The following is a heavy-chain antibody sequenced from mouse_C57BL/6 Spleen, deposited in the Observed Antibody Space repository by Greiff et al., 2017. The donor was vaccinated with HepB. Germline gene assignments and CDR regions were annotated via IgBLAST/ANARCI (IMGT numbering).Heavy chain of an antibody. CDR3: TRHLRDWYFDV. Sequence: DVKLVESGGDLVKPGGSLKLSCAASGFTFSSYGMSWVRQTPDQRLEWVATISSGGSYTYYPDSVKGRITISRDKSKNTLYVQLSSLTSEDTAMYCCTRHLRDWYFDVWGTGTTVTVAS. CDR2: ISSGGSYT. CDR1: GFTFSSYG. J-gene: IGHJ1*03. V-gene: IGHV5-6*02.